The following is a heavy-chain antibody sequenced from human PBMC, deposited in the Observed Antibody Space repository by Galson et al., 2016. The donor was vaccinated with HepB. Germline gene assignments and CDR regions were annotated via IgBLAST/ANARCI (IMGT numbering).Heavy chain of an antibody. CDR1: GFTFSSYA. CDR2: ISGSGGST. D-gene: IGHD3-3*01. V-gene: IGHV3-23*01. Sequence: SLRLSCAASGFTFSSYAMSWVRQAPGKGLEWVSAISGSGGSTYYADSVKGRFTISRDNSKNTLYLQMNSLRADDTAVYYCAKDLGFLEWLFFDSYYYYGMDVWGQGTTVTVSS. J-gene: IGHJ6*02. CDR3: AKDLGFLEWLFFDSYYYYGMDV.